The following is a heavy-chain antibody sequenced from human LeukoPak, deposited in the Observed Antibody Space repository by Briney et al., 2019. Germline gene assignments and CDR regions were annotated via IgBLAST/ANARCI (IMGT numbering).Heavy chain of an antibody. V-gene: IGHV3-30*04. J-gene: IGHJ6*03. D-gene: IGHD3-3*01. CDR3: ARDGGSFLFGVVTPYYYMDV. CDR1: GFTFSSYA. CDR2: ISYDGSNK. Sequence: GGSLRLSCAASGFTFSSYAMHWVRQAPGKGLEWVAVISYDGSNKYYADSVKGRFTISRDNSKNTLYLQMNSLRAEDTAVYYCARDGGSFLFGVVTPYYYMDVWGKGTTVTVSS.